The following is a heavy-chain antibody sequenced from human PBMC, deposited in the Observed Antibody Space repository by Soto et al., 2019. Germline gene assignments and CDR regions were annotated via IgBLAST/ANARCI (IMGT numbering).Heavy chain of an antibody. Sequence: QGQLQESGPGLVKPSQTLYLTCTVSAGSITSGGYYWSWIRQHPGKGLEWIGNIYYSGSNYYNPSLKSRVTISVDTSKNQFSLKLSSVTAADPAVYYCAREPLCTPFGYFKSWGQGTLVNVSS. CDR2: IYYSGSN. V-gene: IGHV4-31*03. J-gene: IGHJ4*02. CDR1: AGSITSGGYY. CDR3: AREPLCTPFGYFKS. D-gene: IGHD1-1*01.